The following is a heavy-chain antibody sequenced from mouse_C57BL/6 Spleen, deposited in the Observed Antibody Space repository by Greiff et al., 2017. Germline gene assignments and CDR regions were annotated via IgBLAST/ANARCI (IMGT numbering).Heavy chain of an antibody. J-gene: IGHJ4*01. CDR2: INPSSGYT. CDR3: AKEVITTVVADYAMDY. D-gene: IGHD1-1*01. Sequence: VQLQQSGAELAKPGASVKLSCKASGYTFTSYWMHWVKQRPGQGLEWIGYINPSSGYTKYNQKFKDKATLTADKSSSTAYMQLSSLPYEDSAVYYCAKEVITTVVADYAMDYWGQGTSVTVSS. CDR1: GYTFTSYW. V-gene: IGHV1-7*01.